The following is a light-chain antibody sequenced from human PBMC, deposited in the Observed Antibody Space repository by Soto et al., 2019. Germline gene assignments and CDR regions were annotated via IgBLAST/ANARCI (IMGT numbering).Light chain of an antibody. Sequence: EVVLTQSPGTLSLSPGERATLSCRASLSVSSNYVAWYQQKPGQAPRLLIYDASNKATGIPARFSGSGSGTDFTLTISSLEPEDFAVYYCQHRSNWITFGQGTRLEI. V-gene: IGKV3D-20*02. J-gene: IGKJ5*01. CDR2: DAS. CDR3: QHRSNWIT. CDR1: LSVSSNY.